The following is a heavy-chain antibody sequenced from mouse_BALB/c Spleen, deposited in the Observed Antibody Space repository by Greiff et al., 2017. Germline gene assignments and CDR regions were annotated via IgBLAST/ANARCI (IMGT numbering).Heavy chain of an antibody. J-gene: IGHJ4*01. D-gene: IGHD2-1*01. V-gene: IGHV5-4*02. CDR1: GFTFSDYY. CDR2: ISDGGSYT. CDR3: ARGGLYGNYASAMDY. Sequence: EVQLVESGGGLVKPGGSLKLSCAASGFTFSDYYMYWVRQTPEKRLEWVATISDGGSYTYYPDSVKGRFTISRDNAKNNLYLQMSSLKSEDTAMYYCARGGLYGNYASAMDYWGQGTSVTVSS.